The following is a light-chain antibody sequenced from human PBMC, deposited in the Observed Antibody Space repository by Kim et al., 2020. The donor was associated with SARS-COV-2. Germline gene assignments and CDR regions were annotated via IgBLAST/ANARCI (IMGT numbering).Light chain of an antibody. CDR3: QQYDNLPIT. Sequence: ASVGDRVTITCQASQDISNDLNWYQQKPGKAPKRLIYGASNLETGVPSRFSGSGSGTDFTFTISSLQPEDIATYYCQQYDNLPITFGQGTRLEIK. CDR2: GAS. J-gene: IGKJ5*01. CDR1: QDISND. V-gene: IGKV1-33*01.